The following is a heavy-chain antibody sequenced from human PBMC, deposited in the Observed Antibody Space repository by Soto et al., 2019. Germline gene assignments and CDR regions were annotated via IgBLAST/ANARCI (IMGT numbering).Heavy chain of an antibody. CDR3: EKNYYFDC. CDR2: INRSGGSA. V-gene: IGHV3-23*01. Sequence: EVQLLDSGGGLVQPGGSLRLSCEASGFTFSSYAMSWVRQAPGKGLEWVSSINRSGGSANYADSVKGRFTISRDDSKSILSLQMNSLRAEDTAIYYCEKNYYFDCWGQGTLVTVSS. J-gene: IGHJ4*02. D-gene: IGHD3-10*01. CDR1: GFTFSSYA.